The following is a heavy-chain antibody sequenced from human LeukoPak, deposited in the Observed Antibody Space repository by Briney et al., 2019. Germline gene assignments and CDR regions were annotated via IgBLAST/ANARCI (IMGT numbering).Heavy chain of an antibody. CDR3: ARARGVISARPDY. J-gene: IGHJ4*02. CDR2: IIPIFGTA. Sequence: SVNVSCKASGGTFSIYAISWVRQAPGQGLEWMGGIIPIFGTANYAQKFQGRVTITADESTSTAYMELSSLRSEDTAVYYCARARGVISARPDYWGQGTLVTVSS. CDR1: GGTFSIYA. D-gene: IGHD3-10*01. V-gene: IGHV1-69*13.